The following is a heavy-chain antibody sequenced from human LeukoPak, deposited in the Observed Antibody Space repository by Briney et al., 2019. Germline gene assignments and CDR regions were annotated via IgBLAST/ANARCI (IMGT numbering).Heavy chain of an antibody. CDR1: GYTLTELS. CDR3: AREVTMVRGVITKYYYNGMDV. V-gene: IGHV1-24*01. CDR2: FDPEDGET. J-gene: IGHJ6*02. D-gene: IGHD3-10*01. Sequence: ASVKVSCKVSGYTLTELSMHWVRQAPGKGLEWMGGFDPEDGETIYAQKFQGRVTMTEDTSTDTAYMELSSLRSEDTAVYYRAREVTMVRGVITKYYYNGMDVWGQGTTVTVSS.